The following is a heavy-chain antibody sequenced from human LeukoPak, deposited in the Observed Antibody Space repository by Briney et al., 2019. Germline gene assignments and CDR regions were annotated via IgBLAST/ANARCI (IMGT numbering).Heavy chain of an antibody. CDR1: GGSISSYY. J-gene: IGHJ6*03. CDR3: ARDYGGFWSGYYTYYYYYMDV. Sequence: SETLSLTCTVSGGSISSYYWSWIRQPAGKGLEWIGRIYTSGSTNYNPSLKSRVTMSVDTSKNQFSLKLSSVTAADTAVYYCARDYGGFWSGYYTYYYYYMDVWGKGTTVTVSS. V-gene: IGHV4-4*07. CDR2: IYTSGST. D-gene: IGHD3-3*01.